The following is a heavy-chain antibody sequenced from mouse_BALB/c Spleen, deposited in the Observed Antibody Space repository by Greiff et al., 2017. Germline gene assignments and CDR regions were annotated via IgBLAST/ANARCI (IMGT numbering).Heavy chain of an antibody. D-gene: IGHD1-1*01. CDR1: GFTFSSYA. Sequence: EVKVVESGGGLVKPGGSLKLSCAASGFTFSSYAMSWVRQSPEKRLEWVAEISSGGSYTYYPDTVTGRFTISRDNAKNTLYLEMSSLRSEDTAMYYCARAITTVVAKVWYFDVWGAGTTVTVSS. V-gene: IGHV5-9-4*01. CDR3: ARAITTVVAKVWYFDV. CDR2: ISSGGSYT. J-gene: IGHJ1*01.